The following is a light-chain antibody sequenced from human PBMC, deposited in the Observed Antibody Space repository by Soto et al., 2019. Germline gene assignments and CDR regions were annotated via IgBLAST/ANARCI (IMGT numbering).Light chain of an antibody. CDR2: WAS. Sequence: DIVMTQSPDSLAVSLGERATINCKSSQIVLNRANDKNYIAWYQQKPGQPPKLLIYWASTRESDVPDRFSGSGSATDFTLTISSLQAGDVAVYFCQQYFNTPLTFGGGTKVEIK. V-gene: IGKV4-1*01. J-gene: IGKJ4*01. CDR1: QIVLNRANDKNY. CDR3: QQYFNTPLT.